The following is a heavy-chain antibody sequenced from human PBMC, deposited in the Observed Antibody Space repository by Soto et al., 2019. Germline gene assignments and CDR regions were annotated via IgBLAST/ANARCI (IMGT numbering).Heavy chain of an antibody. CDR2: ITHSGST. V-gene: IGHV4-34*01. J-gene: IGHJ6*02. D-gene: IGHD3-22*01. CDR3: ARFYYDSSGHYGMDG. CDR1: GGSFSGYY. Sequence: QVQLQQWGAGLLKPSETLSLTCAVYGGSFSGYYWSWIRQPPGKGLEWIGEITHSGSTNYNPSLKCRVARSVDTSKRQFSLKLSSVTAADTAVYYCARFYYDSSGHYGMDGRGQGTTVTVCS.